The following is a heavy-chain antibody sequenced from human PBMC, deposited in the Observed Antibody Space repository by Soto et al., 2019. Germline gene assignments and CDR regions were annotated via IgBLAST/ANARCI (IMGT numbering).Heavy chain of an antibody. J-gene: IGHJ4*02. V-gene: IGHV1-2*02. Sequence: QVHLVQSGAEVKKPGASVKVSCKASGYTFSGYYMHWVRQAPGQGLEWMGWINSDSGDTRYAQKFQGRVTMTRDTSISTPYMELSRLRSDDTAVYYCARTKDFDYWGQGTLVTVSS. CDR1: GYTFSGYY. CDR3: ARTKDFDY. CDR2: INSDSGDT. D-gene: IGHD2-8*01.